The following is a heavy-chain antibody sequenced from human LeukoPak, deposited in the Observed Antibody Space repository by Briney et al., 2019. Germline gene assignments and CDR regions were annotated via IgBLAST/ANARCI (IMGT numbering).Heavy chain of an antibody. V-gene: IGHV1-8*01. CDR2: MNPNSGNT. CDR1: GYTFTSYD. J-gene: IGHJ4*02. CDR3: AREGAAAGTISLPDY. D-gene: IGHD6-13*01. Sequence: ASVKVSCKASGYTFTSYDINWVRQATGQGLEWMGWMNPNSGNTGYAQKFQGRVTMTRDTSTSTVYMELSSLRSEDTAVYYCAREGAAAGTISLPDYWGQGTLVTVSS.